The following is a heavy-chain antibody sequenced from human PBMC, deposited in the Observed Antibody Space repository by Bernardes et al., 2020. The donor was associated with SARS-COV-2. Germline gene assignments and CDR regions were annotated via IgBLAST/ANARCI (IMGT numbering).Heavy chain of an antibody. Sequence: GGSLRLSCAASGFTFSSYWMHWVRQAPGKGLVWVSRINSDGSSTSYADSVKGRFTISRDNAKNTLYLQMNSLRAEDTAVYYCARGFRYCTNGVCRNWFDPWGQGTLVTVSS. V-gene: IGHV3-74*01. D-gene: IGHD2-8*01. CDR3: ARGFRYCTNGVCRNWFDP. J-gene: IGHJ5*02. CDR2: INSDGSST. CDR1: GFTFSSYW.